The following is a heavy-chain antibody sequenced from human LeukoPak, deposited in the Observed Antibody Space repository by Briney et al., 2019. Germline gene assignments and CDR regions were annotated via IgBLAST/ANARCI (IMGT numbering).Heavy chain of an antibody. CDR1: GFTFSSYG. Sequence: GGSLRLSCAASGFTFSSYGMHWVRQAPGKGLDWVAVIWYDGSNKYYADSVKGRFTISRDNAKNSLFLQMNSLRAEDTAVYYCARVALSMGENGLDIWGQGTMVTVSS. CDR3: ARVALSMGENGLDI. J-gene: IGHJ3*02. CDR2: IWYDGSNK. D-gene: IGHD2/OR15-2a*01. V-gene: IGHV3-33*01.